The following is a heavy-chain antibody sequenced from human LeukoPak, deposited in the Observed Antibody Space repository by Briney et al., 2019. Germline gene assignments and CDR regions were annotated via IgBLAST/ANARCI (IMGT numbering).Heavy chain of an antibody. V-gene: IGHV3-11*04. CDR3: AELGITMIGGV. CDR1: GGSFSGYY. J-gene: IGHJ6*04. D-gene: IGHD3-10*02. CDR2: ISSSGSII. Sequence: LSLTCAVYGGSFSGYYWSWIRQPPGKGLEGVSYISSSGSIIYYTDSVKGRFTISRDNAKNSLYLQMNSLRAEDTAVYYCAELGITMIGGVWGKGTTVTISS.